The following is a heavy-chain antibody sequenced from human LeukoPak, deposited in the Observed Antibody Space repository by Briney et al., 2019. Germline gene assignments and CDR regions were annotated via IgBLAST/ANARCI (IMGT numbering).Heavy chain of an antibody. D-gene: IGHD6-13*01. V-gene: IGHV4-59*02. CDR1: GGSVSFYY. J-gene: IGHJ4*02. CDR2: IYYSGST. CDR3: ARERYSSSWYIDY. Sequence: SETLSLTCTVSGGSVSFYYWSWIRQPPGKGLEWIGYIYYSGSTNYNPSLKSRVTISVDTSKNQFSLKLSSVTAADTAVYYCARERYSSSWYIDYWGQGTLVTISS.